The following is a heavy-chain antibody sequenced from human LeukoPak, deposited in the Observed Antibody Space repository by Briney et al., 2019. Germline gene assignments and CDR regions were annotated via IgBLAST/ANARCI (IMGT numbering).Heavy chain of an antibody. CDR3: AKDLGLVVVAATLDY. V-gene: IGHV3-23*01. D-gene: IGHD2-15*01. Sequence: PGGSLRLSCAASGFTFSSYAMSWVRQAPGKGVEWVSAISGSGGSTYYADSVKGRFTISRDNSKNTLYLQMNSLRAEDTAVYYCAKDLGLVVVAATLDYWGQGTLVTVSS. J-gene: IGHJ4*02. CDR2: ISGSGGST. CDR1: GFTFSSYA.